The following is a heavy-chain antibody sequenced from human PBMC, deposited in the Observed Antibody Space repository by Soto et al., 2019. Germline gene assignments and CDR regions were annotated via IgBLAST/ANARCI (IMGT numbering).Heavy chain of an antibody. J-gene: IGHJ6*02. CDR1: GDSITSYY. D-gene: IGHD1-26*01. V-gene: IGHV4-59*01. CDR3: AAGGVRMDV. Sequence: QVQLQESGPGLVKPSETLSLTCAVSGDSITSYYWSWIRQPPGKGLEWIGFIYYSGSTSYNPSLESRVTMSVDTSKNQFSLKLTSVTAADTAMYYCAAGGVRMDVWGQGTTVTVSS. CDR2: IYYSGST.